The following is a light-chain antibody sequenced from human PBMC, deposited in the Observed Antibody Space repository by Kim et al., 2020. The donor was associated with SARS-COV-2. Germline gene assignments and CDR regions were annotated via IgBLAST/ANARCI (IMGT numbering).Light chain of an antibody. CDR1: QSVSSY. J-gene: IGKJ3*01. CDR3: QQRSAWPLT. V-gene: IGKV3-11*01. CDR2: GAS. Sequence: FSPGERATLSCRASQSVSSYLAWYQHKPGQAPRLLMYGASYRASGIPARFSASGSGTDYTLTISSLEPEDLAVYYCQQRSAWPLTFGPGTKVDIK.